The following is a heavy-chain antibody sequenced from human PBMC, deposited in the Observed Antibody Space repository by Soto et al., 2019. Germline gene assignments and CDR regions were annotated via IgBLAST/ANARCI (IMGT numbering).Heavy chain of an antibody. V-gene: IGHV3-21*01. J-gene: IGHJ4*01. D-gene: IGHD2-2*01. CDR1: GFTFTNYG. CDR2: VSKSEYK. CDR3: AREDSIIIPAVSDF. Sequence: PGGSLRLSCAVSGFTFTNYGINWVRQAPGKGLEWVSSVSKSEYKYYSDSVKGRFTISRDNTKNSVSLQMNTLRAEDTAVYYCAREDSIIIPAVSDFWGRGTLVTVSS.